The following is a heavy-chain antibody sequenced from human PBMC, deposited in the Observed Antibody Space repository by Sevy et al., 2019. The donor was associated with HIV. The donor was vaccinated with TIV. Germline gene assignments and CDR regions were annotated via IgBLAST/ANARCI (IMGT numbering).Heavy chain of an antibody. Sequence: GSVKVSCKASGYTFTNYHITWVRQAPGQGLEWMGRITPNNGDTNYAQRLQGRVTMTTDTSTSTVYMELRSLRSDDTAVYYCARAPSGSQGPGQYFHHWGQGTLVTVSS. CDR3: ARAPSGSQGPGQYFHH. CDR2: ITPNNGDT. J-gene: IGHJ1*01. D-gene: IGHD1-26*01. V-gene: IGHV1-18*01. CDR1: GYTFTNYH.